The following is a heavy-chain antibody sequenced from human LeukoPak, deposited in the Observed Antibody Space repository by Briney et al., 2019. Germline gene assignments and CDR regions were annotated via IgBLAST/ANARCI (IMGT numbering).Heavy chain of an antibody. V-gene: IGHV3-21*01. D-gene: IGHD1-26*01. Sequence: GGSLRLSCAASGFTFSSYSMNWVRQAPGKGLEWVSSISSSSSYIYYADSVKGRFTISRDNAKNSLYLQMNSLRAEDTAVYYCARDSGSYRARGFDYWGQGTLVTVSS. CDR2: ISSSSSYI. CDR3: ARDSGSYRARGFDY. CDR1: GFTFSSYS. J-gene: IGHJ4*02.